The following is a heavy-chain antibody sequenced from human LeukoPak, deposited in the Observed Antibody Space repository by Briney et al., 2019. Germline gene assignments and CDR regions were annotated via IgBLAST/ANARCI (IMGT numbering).Heavy chain of an antibody. CDR3: ASLTPGGFDY. J-gene: IGHJ4*02. D-gene: IGHD3-10*01. CDR2: ISSSSSYI. V-gene: IGHV3-21*01. CDR1: GFTFSSYS. Sequence: GGSLRLSCAASGFTFSSYSMNWVRQAPGKGLEWVSSISSSSSYIDYADSVKGRFTLSTDNAKNSLYLQMNSLRAEDTAVYYCASLTPGGFDYWGQGTLVTVSS.